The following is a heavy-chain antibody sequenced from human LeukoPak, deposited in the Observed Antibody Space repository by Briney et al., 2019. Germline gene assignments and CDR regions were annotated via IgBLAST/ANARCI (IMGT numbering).Heavy chain of an antibody. CDR3: ARDRGRVPTTGSAFDI. D-gene: IGHD1-14*01. CDR1: GFTFSSYA. J-gene: IGHJ3*02. V-gene: IGHV3-23*01. Sequence: SGGSLRLSCAASGFTFSSYAMSWVRQAPGKGLEWVSAISGSGGSTYYADSVKGRFTISRDNSKNTLSLELNSLRVEDTAVYYCARDRGRVPTTGSAFDIWGRGTMVTVSS. CDR2: ISGSGGST.